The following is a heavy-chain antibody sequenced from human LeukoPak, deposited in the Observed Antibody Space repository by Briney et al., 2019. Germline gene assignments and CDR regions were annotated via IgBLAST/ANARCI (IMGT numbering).Heavy chain of an antibody. D-gene: IGHD6-19*01. CDR3: ARIGIAVAGRVY. Sequence: SETLSLTCAVYGGSFSGYYWSWIRQPPGKGLEWIGEINHSGSTNYNPSLKSRVTISVDTSKNQFSLKLSSVTAADTAVYYCARIGIAVAGRVYWGQGTLVTASS. V-gene: IGHV4-34*01. CDR2: INHSGST. CDR1: GGSFSGYY. J-gene: IGHJ4*02.